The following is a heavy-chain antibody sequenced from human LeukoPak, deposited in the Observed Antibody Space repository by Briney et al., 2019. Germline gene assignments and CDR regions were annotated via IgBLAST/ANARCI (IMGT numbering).Heavy chain of an antibody. D-gene: IGHD3-16*01. CDR3: ARVKILGANYYYYGMDV. CDR1: GGTFSCYA. Sequence: SVKVSCKASGGTFSCYAISWVRQAPGQGLEWMGGIIPIFGTANYAQKFQGRVTITADESTSTAYMELSSLRSEDTAVYYCARVKILGANYYYYGMDVWGQGTTVTVSS. CDR2: IIPIFGTA. J-gene: IGHJ6*02. V-gene: IGHV1-69*13.